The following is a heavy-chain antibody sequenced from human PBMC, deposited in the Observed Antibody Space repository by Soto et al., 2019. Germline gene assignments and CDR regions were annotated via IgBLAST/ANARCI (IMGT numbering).Heavy chain of an antibody. CDR3: ARDLSSYDFWSGYPDV. J-gene: IGHJ6*02. CDR2: INPSGGST. D-gene: IGHD3-3*01. V-gene: IGHV1-46*01. Sequence: QVQLVQSGAEVKKPGASVKVSCKASGYTFTSYYMHWVRQAPGQGLEWMGIINPSGGSTSYAQKFQGRVTMTRDTSTSTVYMQLSSLRSEATAVYYCARDLSSYDFWSGYPDVWGQRTTVTVSS. CDR1: GYTFTSYY.